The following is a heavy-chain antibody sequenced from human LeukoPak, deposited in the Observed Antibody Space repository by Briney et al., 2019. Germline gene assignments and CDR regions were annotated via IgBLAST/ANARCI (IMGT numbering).Heavy chain of an antibody. CDR3: AKHSELAATVSMGWFDP. CDR2: ISYDGSNK. D-gene: IGHD4-17*01. CDR1: GFTFSSYG. Sequence: GGSLRLSCAASGFTFSSYGMHWVRQAPGKGLEWVAVISYDGSNKYYAESVKGRFTIYRDNSKNTLYLKMKRLRAEDKGVYYCAKHSELAATVSMGWFDPWGQGTLVTVSS. J-gene: IGHJ5*02. V-gene: IGHV3-30*18.